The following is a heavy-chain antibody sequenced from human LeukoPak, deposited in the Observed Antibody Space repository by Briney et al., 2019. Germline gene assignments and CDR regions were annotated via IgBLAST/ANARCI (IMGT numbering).Heavy chain of an antibody. CDR2: IWYDGSNK. D-gene: IGHD4-17*01. V-gene: IGHV3-33*08. Sequence: PGGSLRLSCAASGFTFGNYAMTWVRQAPGKGLEWVAVIWYDGSNKYYADSVKGRFTISRDNAKNSLYLQMNSLRAEDTAVYYCARASFYGAFDYWGQGTLVTVSS. CDR3: ARASFYGAFDY. J-gene: IGHJ4*02. CDR1: GFTFGNYA.